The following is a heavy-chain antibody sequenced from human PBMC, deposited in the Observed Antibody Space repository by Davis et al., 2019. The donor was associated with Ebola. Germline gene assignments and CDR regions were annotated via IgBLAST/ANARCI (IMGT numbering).Heavy chain of an antibody. CDR3: ARGPHTYYDFWSGYAH. D-gene: IGHD3-3*01. Sequence: SETLSLTCIVSGGSVRSRDNYYWSWIRQSPGKGPEWIGLIYYSGSTKYNPSLKSRVTISLDTSKNQFSLKLSSVTAADTAVYYCARGPHTYYDFWSGYAHWGQGTLVTVSS. CDR1: GGSVRSRDNYY. V-gene: IGHV4-61*01. CDR2: IYYSGST. J-gene: IGHJ4*02.